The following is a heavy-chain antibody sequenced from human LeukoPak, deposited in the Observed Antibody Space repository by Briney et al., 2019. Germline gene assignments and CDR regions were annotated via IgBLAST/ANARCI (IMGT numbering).Heavy chain of an antibody. D-gene: IGHD6-19*01. V-gene: IGHV1-46*01. CDR1: GYTFTSYY. J-gene: IGHJ4*02. CDR2: IIPIVGST. CDR3: ARVGPQMAVAGTGCFDY. Sequence: ASAKVSCKASGYTFTSYYMHWVRQAPGQGLEWMGIIIPIVGSTSYAQKFQGRVTMTRDTSTSTVYMELSSLRSEDTAVYYCARVGPQMAVAGTGCFDYWGQGTLVTVSS.